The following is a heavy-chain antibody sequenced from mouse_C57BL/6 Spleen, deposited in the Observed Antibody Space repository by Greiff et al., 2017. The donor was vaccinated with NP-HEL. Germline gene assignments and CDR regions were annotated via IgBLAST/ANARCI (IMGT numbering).Heavy chain of an antibody. D-gene: IGHD3-1*01. CDR1: GYTFTDYE. V-gene: IGHV1-15*01. CDR3: TRWGGRAFDY. CDR2: IDPETGGT. Sequence: QVQLKESGAELVRPGASVTLSCKASGYTFTDYEMHWVKQTPVHGLEWIGAIDPETGGTAYNQKFKGKAILTADKSSSTAYMELRSLTSEDSAVYYCTRWGGRAFDYWGQGTTLTVSS. J-gene: IGHJ2*01.